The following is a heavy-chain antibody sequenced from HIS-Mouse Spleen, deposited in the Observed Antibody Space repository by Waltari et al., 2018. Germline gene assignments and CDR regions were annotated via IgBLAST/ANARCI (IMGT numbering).Heavy chain of an antibody. CDR3: AKDISRGKGGAFDI. V-gene: IGHV3-9*02. J-gene: IGHJ3*02. Sequence: EVQLVESGGGLVQPGRYLRLSCAASGFTSADYAMHWVRQAPGKGLYWVSGISWNSGSIGYADSVKGRFTISRDNAKNSLYLQMNSLRAEDTALYYCAKDISRGKGGAFDIWGQGTMVTVSS. CDR1: GFTSADYA. CDR2: ISWNSGSI. D-gene: IGHD3-16*01.